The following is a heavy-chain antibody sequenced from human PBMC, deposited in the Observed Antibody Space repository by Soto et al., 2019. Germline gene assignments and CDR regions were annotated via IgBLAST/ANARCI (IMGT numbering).Heavy chain of an antibody. CDR3: AKDKSTGEYSYYRYMDV. J-gene: IGHJ6*03. V-gene: IGHV3-9*01. Sequence: EVLLVESGGGLVQPDRPLRLSCEASGFNFGSYAMHWVRQVPGKGLEWVSAISWNSGQLDYADSVRGRFTISRDSGKNSLLLEMNSLRPDDTALYFCAKDKSTGEYSYYRYMDVWGRGTTVVVSS. D-gene: IGHD2-21*02. CDR1: GFNFGSYA. CDR2: ISWNSGQL.